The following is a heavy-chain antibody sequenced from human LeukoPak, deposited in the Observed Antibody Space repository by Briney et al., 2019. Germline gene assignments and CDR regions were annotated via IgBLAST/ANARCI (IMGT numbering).Heavy chain of an antibody. J-gene: IGHJ4*02. CDR3: ARFQEGYFDY. V-gene: IGHV3-74*01. CDR2: INSDGSST. CDR1: GFTFSSYC. Sequence: PGGSVRISCAAPGFTFSSYCMRWVRQVPGKGLVWVSRINSDGSSTSYADSVKGRFTISRDNAKNTLYLQMNSLRAEDTAVYYCARFQEGYFDYWGQGTLVTVSS.